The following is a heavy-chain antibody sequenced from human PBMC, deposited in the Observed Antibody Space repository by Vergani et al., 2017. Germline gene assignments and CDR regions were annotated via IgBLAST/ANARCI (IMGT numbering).Heavy chain of an antibody. V-gene: IGHV3-30*03. CDR2: ISYDGTQQ. CDR3: ATKSCGTPGCQIGYFRE. J-gene: IGHJ1*01. Sequence: QVHLVESGRGVVQPGRSLRLPCVVSGFTSSYYGMHWVRQAPGKGLEWVAVISYDGTQQYYADSVKGRFTISRDNSKSTLYLQMNSLRTEDTAVYYWATKSCGTPGCQIGYFREWGQGTLVTVSS. D-gene: IGHD1-1*01. CDR1: GFTSSYYG.